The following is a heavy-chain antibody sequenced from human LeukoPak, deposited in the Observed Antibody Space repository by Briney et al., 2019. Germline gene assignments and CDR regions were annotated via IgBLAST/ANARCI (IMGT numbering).Heavy chain of an antibody. CDR3: AETNYYDSSGYAV. CDR2: ISYDGSNK. V-gene: IGHV3-30*04. J-gene: IGHJ6*04. D-gene: IGHD3-22*01. Sequence: GRSLRLSCAASGFTFSSYAMHWVRQAPGKGLEWVAVISYDGSNKYYADSVKGRFTISRDNSKNTLYLQVNSLRAEDTAVYYCAETNYYDSSGYAVWGKGTTVTVSS. CDR1: GFTFSSYA.